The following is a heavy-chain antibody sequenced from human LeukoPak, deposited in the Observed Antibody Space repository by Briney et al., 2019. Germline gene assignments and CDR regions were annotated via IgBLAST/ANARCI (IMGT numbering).Heavy chain of an antibody. CDR3: ASLVGTSTRGYYFDY. CDR1: GGSISSSSYY. J-gene: IGHJ4*02. CDR2: IYYSGST. D-gene: IGHD2-2*01. V-gene: IGHV4-39*01. Sequence: SSETLPLTCTVSGGSISSSSYYWGWIRQPSGKWLEWIGSIYYSGSTYYNPSLKSRVTISVDTSKNQFSLKLSSVTAADTAVYYCASLVGTSTRGYYFDYWGQGTLVTVSS.